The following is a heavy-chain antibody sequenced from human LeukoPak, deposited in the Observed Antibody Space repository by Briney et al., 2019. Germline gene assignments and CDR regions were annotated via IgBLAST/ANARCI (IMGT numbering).Heavy chain of an antibody. CDR2: IYTSGSA. CDR1: GGSISSSSYY. V-gene: IGHV4-61*02. Sequence: PSETLSLTCTVSGGSISSSSYYWSWIRQPAGKGLEWIGRIYTSGSANYNPSLKNRVTMSVDTSKNQFSLKLSSVTAADTAVYYCARGPQYFDYWGQGTLVTVSS. CDR3: ARGPQYFDY. J-gene: IGHJ4*02.